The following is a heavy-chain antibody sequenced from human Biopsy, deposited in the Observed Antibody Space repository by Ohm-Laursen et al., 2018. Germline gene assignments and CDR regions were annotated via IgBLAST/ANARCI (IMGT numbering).Heavy chain of an antibody. CDR2: IYYSGST. D-gene: IGHD2/OR15-2a*01. CDR3: ARATNSTGWPYYFYGMDV. J-gene: IGHJ6*02. V-gene: IGHV4-59*01. Sequence: GTLSLTCTVSGGSISSDYWSWIRQTPGKGLEWIGYIYYSGSTNYNPSPKSRVTISVDTSKNQFSLRLNSVTAADTAVYYCARATNSTGWPYYFYGMDVWGQGTTVTVSS. CDR1: GGSISSDY.